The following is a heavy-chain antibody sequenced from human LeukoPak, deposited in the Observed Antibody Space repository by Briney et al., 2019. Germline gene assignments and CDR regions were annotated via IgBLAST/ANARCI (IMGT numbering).Heavy chain of an antibody. CDR3: ARAYYYDSSGQSPEDYYYYMDV. CDR2: IYTSGST. CDR1: GGSISSYY. V-gene: IGHV4-4*07. Sequence: SETLSLTCTVSGGSISSYYWSWIRQPAGKGLEWIGRIYTSGSTNYNPSLKSRVTMSVDTSKNQFSLKLSSVTAADTAVYYCARAYYYDSSGQSPEDYYYYMDVWGKGTTVTASS. J-gene: IGHJ6*03. D-gene: IGHD3-22*01.